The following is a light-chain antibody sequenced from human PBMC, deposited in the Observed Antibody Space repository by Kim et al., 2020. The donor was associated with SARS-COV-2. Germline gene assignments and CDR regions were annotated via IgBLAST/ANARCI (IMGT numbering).Light chain of an antibody. Sequence: AAVGDRVTINCRASKDIRNDLGWYQQNPGRAPKRLIYGASRVQSGVPSRFSGSGAGTECTLTTSGVQTEDLATNFCVKHSTYPITCGQGTRREIK. CDR1: KDIRND. V-gene: IGKV1-17*01. J-gene: IGKJ5*01. CDR2: GAS. CDR3: VKHSTYPIT.